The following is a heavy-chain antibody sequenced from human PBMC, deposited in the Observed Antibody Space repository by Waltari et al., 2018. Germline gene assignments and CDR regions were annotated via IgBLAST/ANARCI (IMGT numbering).Heavy chain of an antibody. CDR2: VYTTGTT. V-gene: IGHV4-4*07. CDR3: ARGYSDDGGEYFQH. D-gene: IGHD3-16*01. Sequence: QVQLQESGPRLVEPWETLSLTCRSSGVSISDYYWSWIRPPAGKGLEFIGRVYTTGTTDYNPSFRSRATVSVDKSKNHFSLSLTSVTAADTAIYYCARGYSDDGGEYFQHWGQGTLVTVSS. J-gene: IGHJ1*01. CDR1: GVSISDYY.